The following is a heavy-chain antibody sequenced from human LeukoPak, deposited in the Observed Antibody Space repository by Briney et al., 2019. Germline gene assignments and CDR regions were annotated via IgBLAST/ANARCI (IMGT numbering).Heavy chain of an antibody. CDR3: ARVLQNYYHLDV. D-gene: IGHD3-3*01. J-gene: IGHJ6*03. V-gene: IGHV4-59*11. CDR1: GVSINSHY. Sequence: SETLSLTCTVSGVSINSHYWSWIRQPPGKGLEWIGFIYDSGSANHKSSLESRVTMTLDTSKNQFSLKLDSVTAADTAVYYCARVLQNYYHLDVWGKGTTVTVSS. CDR2: IYDSGSA.